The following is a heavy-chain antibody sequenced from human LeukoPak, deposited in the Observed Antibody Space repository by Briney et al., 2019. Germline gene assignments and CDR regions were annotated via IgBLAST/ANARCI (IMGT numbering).Heavy chain of an antibody. CDR1: GFIFTDYW. V-gene: IGHV3-7*01. Sequence: GGSLRLSCAASGFIFTDYWMYWVRQVPGRGLAWVANIKEDGSEKNYVDSVKGRFTISRDNAKNTLYLQMNSLRAEDTAVYYCARGGSTYFDYWGQGTLVTVSS. CDR3: ARGGSTYFDY. CDR2: IKEDGSEK. D-gene: IGHD3-16*01. J-gene: IGHJ4*02.